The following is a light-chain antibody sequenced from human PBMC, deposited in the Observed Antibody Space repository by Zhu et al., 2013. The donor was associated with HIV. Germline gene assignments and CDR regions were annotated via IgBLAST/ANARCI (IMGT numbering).Light chain of an antibody. V-gene: IGKV3-15*01. Sequence: EILMTQSPATLSVSPGERATLSCRTSRSVSSNLAWYQQKPGQAPRLLIYDVSTRATGIPGRFSGSGSGTEFTLSISRLDPEDFAVYYCQHNGTSSLTFGGGTTVEVK. CDR3: QHNGTSSLT. CDR2: DVS. J-gene: IGKJ4*01. CDR1: RSVSSN.